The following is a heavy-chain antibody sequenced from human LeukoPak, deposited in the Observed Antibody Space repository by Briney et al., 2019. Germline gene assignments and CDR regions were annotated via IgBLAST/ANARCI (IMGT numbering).Heavy chain of an antibody. Sequence: SETLSLTCAVYGRSFSGYYWSWIRQPPGKGLEWIGEINHSGSTNYNPSLKSRVTISVDTSKNQFSLKLSSVTAADTAVYYCARGRHYYGSGSYYPPDYWGQGTLVTVSS. V-gene: IGHV4-34*01. CDR3: ARGRHYYGSGSYYPPDY. CDR2: INHSGST. CDR1: GRSFSGYY. D-gene: IGHD3-10*01. J-gene: IGHJ4*02.